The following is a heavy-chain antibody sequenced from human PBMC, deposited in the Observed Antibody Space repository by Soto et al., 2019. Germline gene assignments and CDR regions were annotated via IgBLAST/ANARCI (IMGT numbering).Heavy chain of an antibody. CDR3: AKTDSTWIQLWTGYYFDY. V-gene: IGHV3-23*01. Sequence: GGSPRLSCAASGFTFSSYAISWVRQAPGKGLEWVSAISGSGGSTYYADSVKGRFTISRDNSKNTLYLQMNSLRAEDTAVYYCAKTDSTWIQLWTGYYFDYWGQGTLVTVSS. CDR2: ISGSGGST. J-gene: IGHJ4*02. D-gene: IGHD5-18*01. CDR1: GFTFSSYA.